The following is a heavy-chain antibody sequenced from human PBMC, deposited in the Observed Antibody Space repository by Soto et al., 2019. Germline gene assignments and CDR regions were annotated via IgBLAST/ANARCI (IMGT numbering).Heavy chain of an antibody. CDR3: ARGGGIRYFDY. V-gene: IGHV4-59*01. Sequence: QVQLQESGPGLVKPSETLSLTCTVSGGSISSYYRSWIRQPPGKGLEWIGYIYYSGSTDYNPSLKSRVTISVDTSKNQFSLKLSSVTAADTAVYYCARGGGIRYFDYWGQGTLVTVSS. CDR2: IYYSGST. D-gene: IGHD1-20*01. J-gene: IGHJ4*02. CDR1: GGSISSYY.